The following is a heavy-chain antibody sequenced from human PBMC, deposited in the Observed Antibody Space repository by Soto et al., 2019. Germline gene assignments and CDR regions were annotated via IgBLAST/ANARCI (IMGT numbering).Heavy chain of an antibody. J-gene: IGHJ4*02. CDR1: GGSISSSSYY. V-gene: IGHV4-39*01. D-gene: IGHD3-10*01. Sequence: QLQLQESGPGLVKPSETLSLTCTVSGGSISSSSYYWGWIRQPPGKGLERIGSIYYSGSTNYNPSLKSRVTITVDTSKNQFSLKLSSVTAEDTAVYYCATLWGQDWGQGTLVTVSS. CDR2: IYYSGST. CDR3: ATLWGQD.